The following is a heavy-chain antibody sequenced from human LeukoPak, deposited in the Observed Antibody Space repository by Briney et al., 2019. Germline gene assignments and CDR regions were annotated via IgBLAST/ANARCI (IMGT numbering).Heavy chain of an antibody. D-gene: IGHD2-15*01. V-gene: IGHV4-30-2*01. Sequence: SETLSLTCTVSGGSISSDGYYWSWIRQPPGKGLEWIGHIHHSGSTHYNSSLKSRVTISVDTSKNQFSLKLSSVTAADTAVYYCARLEAVAFDYWGQGTLVTVSS. CDR1: GGSISSDGYY. CDR2: IHHSGST. J-gene: IGHJ4*02. CDR3: ARLEAVAFDY.